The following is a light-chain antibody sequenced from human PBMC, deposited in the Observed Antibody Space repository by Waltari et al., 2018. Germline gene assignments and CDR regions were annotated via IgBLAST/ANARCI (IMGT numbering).Light chain of an antibody. CDR1: QSVSIN. CDR2: GAS. CDR3: QQYNNWPLT. V-gene: IGKV3-15*01. J-gene: IGKJ4*01. Sequence: ERVMTQSPGTLSVSPGERATLSCRASQSVSINLAWFQQKPGQAPRLLIYGASTRATGIPARFSGSGSGTDFTLTISSLQSEDFAVYYCQQYNNWPLTFGGGTKVEIK.